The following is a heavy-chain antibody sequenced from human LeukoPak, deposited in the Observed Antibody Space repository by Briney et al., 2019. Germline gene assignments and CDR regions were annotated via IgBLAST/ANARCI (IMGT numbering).Heavy chain of an antibody. Sequence: GSLRLSCAASGFTFDDYAMHWVRQAPGKGLEWVASINPDGNRKYSADSVKGRFTISRDNAENSLYLQMNSLRVEDTAFYYCARDLAYSRLDYWGQGMLVTVSS. D-gene: IGHD5-18*01. CDR2: INPDGNRK. CDR3: ARDLAYSRLDY. CDR1: GFTFDDYA. V-gene: IGHV3-7*01. J-gene: IGHJ4*02.